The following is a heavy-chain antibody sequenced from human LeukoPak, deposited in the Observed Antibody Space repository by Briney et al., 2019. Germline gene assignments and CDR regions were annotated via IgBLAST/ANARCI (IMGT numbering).Heavy chain of an antibody. CDR3: ARGLNAQDGLDAFDI. J-gene: IGHJ3*02. D-gene: IGHD2-2*01. V-gene: IGHV4-31*03. CDR2: IYSSGPT. CDR1: GDSISSGGDY. Sequence: SETLSLTCTVSGDSISSGGDYWNWIRQRPGTGLEWIGYIYSSGPTYHNPSLKSRVSMSVDPSKNQFSLNLGSVTAADTAVYYCARGLNAQDGLDAFDIWGQGTVVTVSS.